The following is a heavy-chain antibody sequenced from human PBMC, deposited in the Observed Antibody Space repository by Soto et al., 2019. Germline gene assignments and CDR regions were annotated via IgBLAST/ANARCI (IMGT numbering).Heavy chain of an antibody. CDR1: GFTFRSYD. D-gene: IGHD6-13*01. J-gene: IGHJ6*02. CDR3: ARGVAAAGTGDPYYYYYGMDV. V-gene: IGHV3-13*01. CDR2: IGTAGDT. Sequence: PGGSLRLSCAASGFTFRSYDMHWVRQATGKGLEWVSAIGTAGDTYYPGSVKGRFTISRENAKNSLYLQMNSLRAGDTAVYYCARGVAAAGTGDPYYYYYGMDVWGQGTTVTVSS.